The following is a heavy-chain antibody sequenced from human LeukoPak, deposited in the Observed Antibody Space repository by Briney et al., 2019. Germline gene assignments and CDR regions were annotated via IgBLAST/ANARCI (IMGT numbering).Heavy chain of an antibody. CDR1: GFSVNEYS. V-gene: IGHV3-23*01. D-gene: IGHD6-13*01. CDR3: AKVPGGQQLALWYFDL. CDR2: ISDSGDTT. J-gene: IGHJ2*01. Sequence: GGSLRLSCAASGFSVNEYSMNWVRQAPGKGLEWVSSISDSGDTTHYADSVKGRFTISRDNSKNTLYLQMSSLRAEDTAVYYCAKVPGGQQLALWYFDLWGRGTLVTVSS.